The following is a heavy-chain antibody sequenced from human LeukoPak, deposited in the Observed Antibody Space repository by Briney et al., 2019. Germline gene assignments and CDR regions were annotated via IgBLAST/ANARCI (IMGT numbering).Heavy chain of an antibody. Sequence: PGGSLRLSCVASGLNFDDSAMHWVRQAPGKGLESVSLISADGGSTFSADSVKGRFSISRDNSKNSLYLQMNSLRSEDTAMYYCAKESGKFDYWGQGTLVAVSS. CDR3: AKESGKFDY. CDR2: ISADGGST. CDR1: GLNFDDSA. J-gene: IGHJ4*02. V-gene: IGHV3-43*02.